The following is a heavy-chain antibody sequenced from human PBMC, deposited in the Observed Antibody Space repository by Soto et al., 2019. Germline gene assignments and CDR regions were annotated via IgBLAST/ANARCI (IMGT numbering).Heavy chain of an antibody. CDR1: GGSFSGYY. CDR3: ARAHRGSSGR. D-gene: IGHD3-22*01. V-gene: IGHV4-34*01. Sequence: PSETLSLTCAVYGGSFSGYYWSWIRQPPGKGLEWIGEINHSGSTNYNPSLKSRVTISVDTSKNQFSLKLSSVTAADTAVYYCARAHRGSSGRWGQGTLVTVSS. CDR2: INHSGST. J-gene: IGHJ4*02.